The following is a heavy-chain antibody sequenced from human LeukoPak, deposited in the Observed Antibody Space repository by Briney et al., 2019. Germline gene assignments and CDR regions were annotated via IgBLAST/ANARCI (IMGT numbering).Heavy chain of an antibody. CDR1: RFTFSSYS. CDR2: ISSSSSYI. J-gene: IGHJ4*02. CDR3: ARRSELSIAAAGSRYYFDY. V-gene: IGHV3-21*01. Sequence: AGGSLRLSCAASRFTFSSYSMNWVRQAPGKGLEWVSSISSSSSYIYYADSVKGRFTISRDNAKNSLYLQMNSLRAEDTAVYYCARRSELSIAAAGSRYYFDYWGQGTLVTVSS. D-gene: IGHD6-13*01.